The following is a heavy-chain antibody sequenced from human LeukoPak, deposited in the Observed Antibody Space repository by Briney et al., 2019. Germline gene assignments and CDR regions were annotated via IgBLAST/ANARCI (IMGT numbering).Heavy chain of an antibody. CDR1: GYTLTDYY. CDR2: INPNTGGT. D-gene: IGHD3-22*01. Sequence: ASVKVSCKASGYTLTDYYMHWVRQAPGQGLEWMGRINPNTGGTNYAQKFQGRVTMTRDTSISTVYMELSRLRSDDTAVYYCARVGYYESSGYYEYWGQGTLVTVSS. V-gene: IGHV1-2*06. J-gene: IGHJ4*02. CDR3: ARVGYYESSGYYEY.